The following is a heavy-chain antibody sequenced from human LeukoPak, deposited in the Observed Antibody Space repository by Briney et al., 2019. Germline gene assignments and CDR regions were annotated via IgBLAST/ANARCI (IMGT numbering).Heavy chain of an antibody. V-gene: IGHV4-4*09. D-gene: IGHD5-12*01. CDR1: GGSISSYY. CDR2: IYASGST. CDR3: ARRAKMLAGGYFDY. Sequence: PSETLSLTCTVSGGSISSYYWSWIRQTPGKGLEWIGYIYASGSTTYNPSLKSRVTISIDTSKNQFSLKLSSVTAADTAVYYCARRAKMLAGGYFDYWGQGTLVSVSS. J-gene: IGHJ4*02.